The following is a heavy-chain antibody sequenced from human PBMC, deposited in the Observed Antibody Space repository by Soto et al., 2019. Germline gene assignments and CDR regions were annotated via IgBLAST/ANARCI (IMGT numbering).Heavy chain of an antibody. D-gene: IGHD3-9*01. CDR1: GFTFSNAW. J-gene: IGHJ4*02. CDR2: IKSKTDGGTP. CDR3: TTLARNFDWLKSFDY. Sequence: PGGSLRLSCAASGFTFSNAWINWVRQAPGKGLEWVGRIKSKTDGGTPDYAAPVKGRFTISRDDSKNTLYLQMNSLKTEDTAVYYCTTLARNFDWLKSFDYWGQGTLVTVSS. V-gene: IGHV3-15*07.